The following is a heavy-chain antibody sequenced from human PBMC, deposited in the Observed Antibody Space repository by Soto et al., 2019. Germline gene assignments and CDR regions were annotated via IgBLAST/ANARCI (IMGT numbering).Heavy chain of an antibody. CDR3: ASGYDVWSGYFDY. CDR2: IIPIFGTA. D-gene: IGHD3-3*01. CDR1: GGTFSRYA. Sequence: QVQLVQSGAEVQKPGSSVKVSCKASGGTFSRYAISWVRQAPGQGLEWMGGIIPIFGTAKYAEKFQGRVTITADESTSTAYMELSSLRSEDTAVYYCASGYDVWSGYFDYWGQGTLVTVSS. J-gene: IGHJ4*02. V-gene: IGHV1-69*01.